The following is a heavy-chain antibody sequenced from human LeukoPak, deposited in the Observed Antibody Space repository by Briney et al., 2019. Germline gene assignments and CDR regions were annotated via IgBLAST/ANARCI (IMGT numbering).Heavy chain of an antibody. CDR3: ARGGGGWYLDY. J-gene: IGHJ4*02. Sequence: SETLSLTCAVYGGSFSGYYWSWIRQPPGKGLEWIGEINHSGSTNYNPSLKSRVTISVDTSKNQFSLNLSSVTAADTAVYYCARGGGGWYLDYWGQGTLVTVSS. CDR2: INHSGST. V-gene: IGHV4-34*01. D-gene: IGHD6-19*01. CDR1: GGSFSGYY.